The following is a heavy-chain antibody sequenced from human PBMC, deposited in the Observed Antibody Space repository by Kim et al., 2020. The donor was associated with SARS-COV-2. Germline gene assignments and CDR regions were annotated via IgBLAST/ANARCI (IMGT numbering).Heavy chain of an antibody. D-gene: IGHD2-2*01. Sequence: RYSPSFQGQVTISADKSIRTAYLQWSSLKASDTAMYYCARIFPKGYDFDYWGQGTLVTVSS. V-gene: IGHV5-51*01. CDR3: ARIFPKGYDFDY. J-gene: IGHJ4*02.